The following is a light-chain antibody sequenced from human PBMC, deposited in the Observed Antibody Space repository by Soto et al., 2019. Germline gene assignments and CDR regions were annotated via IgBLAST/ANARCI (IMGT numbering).Light chain of an antibody. CDR1: QDISNY. CDR3: QQYDNRLGT. CDR2: DAS. V-gene: IGKV1-33*01. Sequence: DIQMTQSPSSLSASVGDRVTITCQASQDISNYLNWYQQKPGKAPKLLIYDASNLETGVPSRFSGSGSGTDFTFTISSLQPEDIATYYCQQYDNRLGTFGQGTKVEIK. J-gene: IGKJ1*01.